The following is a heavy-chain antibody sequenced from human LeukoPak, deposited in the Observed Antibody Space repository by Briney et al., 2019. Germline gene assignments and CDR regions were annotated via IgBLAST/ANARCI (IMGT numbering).Heavy chain of an antibody. CDR3: AREYSSSWYLSDAFDI. D-gene: IGHD6-13*01. CDR2: IIPIFGTA. V-gene: IGHV1-69*06. CDR1: GYTFTSYG. Sequence: ASVTVSCKASGYTFTSYGISGVRQAPGQGVEGMGGIIPIFGTANYAQKFQGRVTITADKSTSTAYMELSSLRSEDTAVYYCAREYSSSWYLSDAFDIWGQGTMVTVSS. J-gene: IGHJ3*02.